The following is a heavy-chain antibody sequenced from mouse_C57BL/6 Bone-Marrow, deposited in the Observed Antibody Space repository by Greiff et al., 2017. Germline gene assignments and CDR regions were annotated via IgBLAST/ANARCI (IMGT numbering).Heavy chain of an antibody. Sequence: EVQRVESGGGLVKPGGSLKLSCAASGFTFSSYAMSWVRQTPEKRLEWVATISDGGSYTYYPDNVKGRFTISRDNAKNNLYLQMSHLKSEDTAMYYCARDAVYGSSVDYWGQGTTLTVSS. CDR3: ARDAVYGSSVDY. J-gene: IGHJ2*01. D-gene: IGHD1-1*01. CDR1: GFTFSSYA. CDR2: ISDGGSYT. V-gene: IGHV5-4*01.